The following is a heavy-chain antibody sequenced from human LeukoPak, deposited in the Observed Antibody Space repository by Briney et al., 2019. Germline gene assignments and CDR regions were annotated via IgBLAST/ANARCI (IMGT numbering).Heavy chain of an antibody. CDR1: GFXVSSNY. V-gene: IGHV3-66*01. CDR2: IYSGGST. CDR3: ARTVTTFWFDP. J-gene: IGHJ5*02. Sequence: PGGSLRLSCAASGFXVSSNYISWVRQAPGKGREWVSVIYSGGSTYYADSVKGRFTISRDNSKNTLYLQMNSLRAEDTAVYYCARTVTTFWFDPWGQGTLVTVSS. D-gene: IGHD4-17*01.